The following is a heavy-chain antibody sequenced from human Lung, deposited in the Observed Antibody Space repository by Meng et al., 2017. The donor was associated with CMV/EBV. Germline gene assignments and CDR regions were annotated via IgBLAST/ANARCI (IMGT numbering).Heavy chain of an antibody. D-gene: IGHD6-13*01. Sequence: GGSLRLXCKASGYRITTYWIGWVRQMPGKGLEWMGIIYPYDSDTRYSPSFQGQVTISADKSISTAYLQRSSLKASDTAMYFCARSFSSRMFFDFLGQGTPVTVSS. J-gene: IGHJ4*02. CDR3: ARSFSSRMFFDF. CDR1: GYRITTYW. CDR2: IYPYDSDT. V-gene: IGHV5-51*01.